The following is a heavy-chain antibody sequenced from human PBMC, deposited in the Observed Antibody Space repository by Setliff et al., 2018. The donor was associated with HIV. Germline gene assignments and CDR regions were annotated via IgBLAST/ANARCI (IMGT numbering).Heavy chain of an antibody. V-gene: IGHV4-4*07. D-gene: IGHD2-21*02. CDR1: GGSVNDFY. Sequence: SETLSLTCTVSGGSVNDFYCNWIRQPPGKGPEWIGRIQTSGRTNNNPSLKSRVTMSVDTSKNQFSLILTSVTAADTAVYYCARSSRVNCGGDCYLFDYWGQGTPVTVSS. J-gene: IGHJ4*02. CDR2: IQTSGRT. CDR3: ARSSRVNCGGDCYLFDY.